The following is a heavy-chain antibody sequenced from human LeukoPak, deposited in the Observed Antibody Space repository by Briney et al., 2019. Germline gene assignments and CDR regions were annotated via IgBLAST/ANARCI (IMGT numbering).Heavy chain of an antibody. CDR3: ARAAAGTTLNFDY. CDR1: GFTFSDYY. CDR2: ISSSGSTI. Sequence: PGGSLRLSCAASGFTFSDYYMSWIRQAPGKGLEWVSYISSSGSTIYYAVSVKGRFTISRDNAKNSLYLQMNSPRAEDTAVYYCARAAAGTTLNFDYWGQGTLVTVSS. D-gene: IGHD6-13*01. V-gene: IGHV3-11*04. J-gene: IGHJ4*02.